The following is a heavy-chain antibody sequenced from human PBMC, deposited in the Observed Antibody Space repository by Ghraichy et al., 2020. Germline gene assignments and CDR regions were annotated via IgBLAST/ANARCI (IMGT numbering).Heavy chain of an antibody. CDR2: INPNSGGT. Sequence: ASVKVSCKASGYTFTGYYMHWVRQAPGQGLEWMGWINPNSGGTNYAQKFQGRVTMTRDTSISTAYMELSRLRSDDTAVYYCAREGVGSSSWYLVLGYWGQGTLVTVSS. J-gene: IGHJ4*02. CDR1: GYTFTGYY. CDR3: AREGVGSSSWYLVLGY. V-gene: IGHV1-2*02. D-gene: IGHD6-13*01.